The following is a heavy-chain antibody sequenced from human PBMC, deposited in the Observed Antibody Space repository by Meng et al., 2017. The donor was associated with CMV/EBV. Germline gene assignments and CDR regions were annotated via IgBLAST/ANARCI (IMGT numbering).Heavy chain of an antibody. J-gene: IGHJ1*01. CDR3: AYTAMVAL. V-gene: IGHV3-23*04. CDR2: ISGSGGST. D-gene: IGHD5-18*01. Sequence: EVQRVESGGGSAQPGGALRVSCGTPGFPFGSSALMLVPQAPGKGLGWVSAISGSGGSTYYADSVKSRFTISRDNSKSTLYLQMNSLRAEDTAVYYCAYTAMVALWGKGSLVTVSS. CDR1: GFPFGSSA.